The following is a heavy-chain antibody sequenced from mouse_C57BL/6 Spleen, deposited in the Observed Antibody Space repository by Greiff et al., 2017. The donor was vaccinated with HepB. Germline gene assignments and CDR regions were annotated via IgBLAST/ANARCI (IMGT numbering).Heavy chain of an antibody. V-gene: IGHV1-61*01. D-gene: IGHD2-1*01. CDR1: GYTFTSYW. J-gene: IGHJ4*01. CDR2: IYPSDSET. CDR3: ARGEIYYGNFYAMDY. Sequence: QVQLQQPGAELVRPGSSVKLSCKASGYTFTSYWMDWMKQRPGQGLEWIGNIYPSDSETHYNQKFKDKATLTVDKSSSTAYMQLSSLTSEDSAVYYCARGEIYYGNFYAMDYWGQGTSVTVSS.